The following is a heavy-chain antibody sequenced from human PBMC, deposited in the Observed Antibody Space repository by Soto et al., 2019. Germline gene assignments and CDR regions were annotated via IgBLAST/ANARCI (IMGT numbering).Heavy chain of an antibody. CDR1: GFTFSSYS. Sequence: EVQLVESGGGLVKPGGSLRLSCAASGFTFSSYSMNWVRQAPGKGLEWVSSISSSSSYISYADSVKGRFTISRGNAKKPRYRQITGRSVEATAVNYCARDLHGYSYGYGLGYWGQGTLVTGSS. J-gene: IGHJ4*02. D-gene: IGHD5-18*01. CDR3: ARDLHGYSYGYGLGY. V-gene: IGHV3-21*01. CDR2: ISSSSSYI.